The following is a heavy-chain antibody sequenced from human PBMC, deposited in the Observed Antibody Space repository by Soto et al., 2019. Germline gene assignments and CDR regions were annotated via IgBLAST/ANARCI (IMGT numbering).Heavy chain of an antibody. D-gene: IGHD3-3*01. CDR1: GFSFSNYN. J-gene: IGHJ4*02. CDR3: ARDFGHGYYLDY. CDR2: ITDSSDTV. Sequence: PGGSLRLSCVASGFSFSNYNMNWVRQAPGKGLEWVSYITDSSDTVHYADSVRGRFTISRDNAESSLYLQMNSLRDEDTAVYFCARDFGHGYYLDYSGPGALVTVSS. V-gene: IGHV3-48*02.